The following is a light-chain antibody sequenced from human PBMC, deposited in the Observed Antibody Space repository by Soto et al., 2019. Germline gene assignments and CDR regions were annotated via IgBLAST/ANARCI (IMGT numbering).Light chain of an antibody. CDR1: QNLLHTNGYDY. CDR2: VGS. Sequence: DIVMTQSPLSLAVTPGEPASISCRSSQNLLHTNGYDYLDWYVQKPGQSPQLLIYVGSTRASGVPDRFSGSGSGTEYTLKISRVEAEDVGVYYCMQALETPWTFGQGTKVEVK. J-gene: IGKJ1*01. CDR3: MQALETPWT. V-gene: IGKV2-28*01.